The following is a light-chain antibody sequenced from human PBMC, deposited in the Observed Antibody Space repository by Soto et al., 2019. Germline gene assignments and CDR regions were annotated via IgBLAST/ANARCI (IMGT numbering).Light chain of an antibody. CDR1: QDINNY. V-gene: IGKV1-33*01. J-gene: IGKJ3*01. CDR3: QQFDKFPFT. Sequence: DIQMTQSPSSLSASVGDRITITCQASQDINNYLNWYQQKPGKAPKLLIFDASHLEEGVPSRFSGSGSGTDFTLTISGLHPEYFATYSCQQFDKFPFTFGPGTKVDIK. CDR2: DAS.